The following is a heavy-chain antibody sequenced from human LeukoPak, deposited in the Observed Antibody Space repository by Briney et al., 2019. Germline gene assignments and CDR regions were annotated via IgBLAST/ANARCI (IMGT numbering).Heavy chain of an antibody. V-gene: IGHV1-2*06. CDR2: INPDAGDT. CDR3: ARLSTATRHWLAASDI. J-gene: IGHJ3*02. CDR1: GYTFTDYF. D-gene: IGHD6-19*01. Sequence: WASVKLSCTASGYTFTDYFMYWVRQAPGQGLEWMGRINPDAGDTNYAQTFQGRITMTRDTSISTAYMELSSLKSDDTAVYYCARLSTATRHWLAASDIWGQGTVVTVSS.